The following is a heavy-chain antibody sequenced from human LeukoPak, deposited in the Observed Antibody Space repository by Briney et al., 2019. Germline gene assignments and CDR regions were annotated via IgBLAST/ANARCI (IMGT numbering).Heavy chain of an antibody. V-gene: IGHV3-23*01. CDR3: AKGNSGWYDY. CDR2: ISGSGGST. Sequence: WGSLRLSCAASGFTFSSYAMSWVRQAPGKGLEWVSRISGSGGSTYYADSVKGRFTIYRDNSKNTLYMQMNSLRAEDTAVYYCAKGNSGWYDYWGQGTLVTVSS. D-gene: IGHD6-19*01. CDR1: GFTFSSYA. J-gene: IGHJ4*02.